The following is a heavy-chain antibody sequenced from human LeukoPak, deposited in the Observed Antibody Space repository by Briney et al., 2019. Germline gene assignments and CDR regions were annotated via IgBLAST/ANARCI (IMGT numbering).Heavy chain of an antibody. V-gene: IGHV4-34*01. Sequence: SETLSLTCAVYGGSFSGYYWSWIRQPPGKGLEWIGEINHSGSTNYNPSLKSRVTISVDTSKNQFSLKLSSVTAADTAVYYCARGLSSGGNSGGGFGYWGQGTLVTVSS. D-gene: IGHD4-23*01. J-gene: IGHJ4*02. CDR2: INHSGST. CDR1: GGSFSGYY. CDR3: ARGLSSGGNSGGGFGY.